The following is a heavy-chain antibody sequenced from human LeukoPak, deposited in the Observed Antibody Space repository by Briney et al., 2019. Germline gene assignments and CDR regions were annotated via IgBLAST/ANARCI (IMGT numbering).Heavy chain of an antibody. D-gene: IGHD3-10*01. CDR2: INHSGST. CDR1: GGSFSGYY. Sequence: SETLSLTCAVYGGSFSGYYWSWIRQPPGKGLEWIGEINHSGSTNYNPSLKSRVTISVDTSKNQFSLKLSSVTAADTAVYYCARGRSITMVRGAYIVGYWGQGTLVTVSS. V-gene: IGHV4-34*01. CDR3: ARGRSITMVRGAYIVGY. J-gene: IGHJ4*02.